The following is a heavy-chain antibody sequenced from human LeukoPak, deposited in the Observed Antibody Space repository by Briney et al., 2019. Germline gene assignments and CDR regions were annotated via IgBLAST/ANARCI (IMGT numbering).Heavy chain of an antibody. D-gene: IGHD5-18*01. J-gene: IGHJ4*02. Sequence: GRSLRLSCAASGFTFDDYAMHWVRQAPGKGLEWVSGISWNSGSIGYADSVKGRFTISRDNAKNSLYLQMNSLRAEDTAVYYCARGHSYGSNWGQGTLVTVSS. CDR2: ISWNSGSI. CDR1: GFTFDDYA. V-gene: IGHV3-9*01. CDR3: ARGHSYGSN.